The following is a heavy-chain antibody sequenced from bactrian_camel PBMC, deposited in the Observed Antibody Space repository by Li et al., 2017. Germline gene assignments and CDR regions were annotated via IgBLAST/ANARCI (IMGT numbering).Heavy chain of an antibody. V-gene: IGHV3S63*01. CDR3: AARGPYCYTKLSVRDFTY. J-gene: IGHJ6*01. D-gene: IGHD2*01. Sequence: VQLVESGGGSVQAGGSLRLSCIASGFAFDSDMGWFRLAPGNECELVSTISSDGRTYYSDSMKGRFTISQDNAKNTVYLQMNSLKPEDTAMYYCAARGPYCYTKLSVRDFTYWGQGTQVT. CDR2: ISSDGRT. CDR1: GFAFDSD.